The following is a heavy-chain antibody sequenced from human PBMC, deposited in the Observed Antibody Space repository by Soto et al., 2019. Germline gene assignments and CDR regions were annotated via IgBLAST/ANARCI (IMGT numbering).Heavy chain of an antibody. V-gene: IGHV3-23*01. CDR1: GFTFSSYA. CDR2: ISGSGGTT. CDR3: AKTANGWFSAFDI. D-gene: IGHD6-19*01. J-gene: IGHJ3*02. Sequence: EVQLFESGGGLVQPGGSLRLSCAASGFTFSSYAMSWVRQAPGKGLEWVSAISGSGGTTYYADSVQGRFTFSRDNSKNTLYLQINSLRAEDTAVYYCAKTANGWFSAFDIWGQGTMVTFSS.